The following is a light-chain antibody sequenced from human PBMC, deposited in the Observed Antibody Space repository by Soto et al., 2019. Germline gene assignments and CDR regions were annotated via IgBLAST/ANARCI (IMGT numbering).Light chain of an antibody. Sequence: DIQMTQSPSSLSASVEDRVIITCRASQSISNHLNWYQQKPGKAPKLLIFAASSLQSGVPSRFSGSRSGPDFTLTISSLQPDDFATYYCQQYNSYSFGQGTKVDIK. V-gene: IGKV1-39*01. CDR3: QQYNSYS. J-gene: IGKJ1*01. CDR1: QSISNH. CDR2: AAS.